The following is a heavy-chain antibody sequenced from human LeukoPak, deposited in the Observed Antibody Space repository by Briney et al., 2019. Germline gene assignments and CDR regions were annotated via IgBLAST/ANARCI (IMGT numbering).Heavy chain of an antibody. CDR3: ARDTYYYDILTGLNYYYYMDV. Sequence: SETLSLTCTVSGGSISSYYWSWIRQPAGKGLEWIGRIYTSGSTNYNPSLKSRVTMSVDTSKNQFSLKLSSVTAADTAVYYCARDTYYYDILTGLNYYYYMDVWGKGTTVTISS. CDR1: GGSISSYY. J-gene: IGHJ6*03. V-gene: IGHV4-4*07. D-gene: IGHD3-9*01. CDR2: IYTSGST.